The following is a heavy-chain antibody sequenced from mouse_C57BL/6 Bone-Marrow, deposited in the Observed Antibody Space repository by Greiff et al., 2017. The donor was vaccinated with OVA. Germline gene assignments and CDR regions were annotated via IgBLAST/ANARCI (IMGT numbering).Heavy chain of an antibody. D-gene: IGHD3-3*01. J-gene: IGHJ1*03. CDR3: ARVRGDAYWYFDV. Sequence: QVQLKQPGAELVKPGASVKMSCKASGYTFTSYWITWVKQRPGQGLEWIGDIYPGSGSTNYNEKFKSKATLTVDTSSSTAYMQLSSLTSEDAAVYYCARVRGDAYWYFDVWVTGTTVTVSS. CDR1: GYTFTSYW. V-gene: IGHV1-55*01. CDR2: IYPGSGST.